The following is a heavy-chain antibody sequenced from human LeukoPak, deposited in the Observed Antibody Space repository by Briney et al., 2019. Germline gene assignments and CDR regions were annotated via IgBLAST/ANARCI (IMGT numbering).Heavy chain of an antibody. Sequence: GGSLRLSCVASGFTFSSYWMHWVRQTPVKGLVWVSRIISDGSTTNYADSVKGRLTISRDNAKNTLYLQMNSLRVEDTAMYYCARVYSSSFVFDYWGQGTLVTVSS. CDR3: ARVYSSSFVFDY. CDR1: GFTFSSYW. V-gene: IGHV3-74*01. CDR2: IISDGSTT. J-gene: IGHJ4*02. D-gene: IGHD6-6*01.